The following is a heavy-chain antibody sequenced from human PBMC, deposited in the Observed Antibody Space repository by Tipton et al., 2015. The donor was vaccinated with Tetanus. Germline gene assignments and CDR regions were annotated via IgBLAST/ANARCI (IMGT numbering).Heavy chain of an antibody. V-gene: IGHV3-30*03. Sequence: QLVQSGGGVVQSGRSLRLSCAASGFSFSSYGMHWVRQAPGKGLEWVALILYDGSHKDYADSVKGRFTISRDNSKNTLYLQMNSLRAEDTAVYYCARESGGWHYDYYYGMDVWGQGTTVTVSS. D-gene: IGHD6-19*01. CDR2: ILYDGSHK. CDR1: GFSFSSYG. J-gene: IGHJ6*02. CDR3: ARESGGWHYDYYYGMDV.